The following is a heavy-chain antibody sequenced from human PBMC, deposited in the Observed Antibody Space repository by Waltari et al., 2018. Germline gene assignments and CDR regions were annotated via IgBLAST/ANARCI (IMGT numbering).Heavy chain of an antibody. D-gene: IGHD1-20*01. Sequence: EVQLVESGGGLVQPGGSLRLSSVASGFTFDKYWMFWVRQTPGKGLVWVANINTDGTTTTDADSVKGRFTISRDNARNTVYLQMRSLRAEDTGIYYCGDITGIMSTWGPGTPVTVSS. CDR2: INTDGTTT. V-gene: IGHV3-74*03. CDR1: GFTFDKYW. J-gene: IGHJ5*02. CDR3: GDITGIMST.